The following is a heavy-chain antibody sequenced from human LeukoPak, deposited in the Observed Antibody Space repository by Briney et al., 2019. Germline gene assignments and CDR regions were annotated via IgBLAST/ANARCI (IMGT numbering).Heavy chain of an antibody. CDR1: GFTFSSFS. Sequence: GGSLRLSCAASGFTFSSFSMNWVRQAPGKGLEWVSSISSGGDYKHYADSVKGRLTISRDNAKTSLFLQMNSLRAEDTAVYYCAKDGGNYYDTAGNHLMRSYMDVWGKGTTVTVSS. J-gene: IGHJ6*04. D-gene: IGHD3-22*01. V-gene: IGHV3-21*01. CDR2: ISSGGDYK. CDR3: AKDGGNYYDTAGNHLMRSYMDV.